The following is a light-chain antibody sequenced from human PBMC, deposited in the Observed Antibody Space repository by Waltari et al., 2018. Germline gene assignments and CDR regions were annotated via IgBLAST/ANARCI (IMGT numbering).Light chain of an antibody. CDR3: QQSYDAPFT. Sequence: IQMNQSPSSLPASVGDRVTITCRTSQRVNDFLNWYHQKPGRAPKVLSHLTSKLQNGVPSRFSARGSGTEFTLTITNLQPEDFATYFCQQSYDAPFTFGQGTELAI. CDR1: QRVNDF. V-gene: IGKV1-39*01. CDR2: LTS. J-gene: IGKJ2*01.